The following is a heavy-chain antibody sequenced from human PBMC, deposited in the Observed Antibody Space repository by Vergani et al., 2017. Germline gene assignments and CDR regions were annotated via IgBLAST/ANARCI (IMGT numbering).Heavy chain of an antibody. D-gene: IGHD4-17*01. CDR3: ARGPTTVTTHQGYFDY. V-gene: IGHV4-34*01. CDR1: GGSFSGYY. CDR2: IYYSGST. J-gene: IGHJ4*02. Sequence: QVQLQQWGAGLLKPSETLSLTCAVYGGSFSGYYWSWIRQPPGKGLEWIGYIYYSGSTYYNPSLKSRVTISVDTSKNQFSLKLSSVTAADTAVYYCARGPTTVTTHQGYFDYWGQGTLVTVSS.